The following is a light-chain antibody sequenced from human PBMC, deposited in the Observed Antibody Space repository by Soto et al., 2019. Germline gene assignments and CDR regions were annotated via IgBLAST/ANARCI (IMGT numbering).Light chain of an antibody. V-gene: IGKV3D-20*02. CDR2: GAS. CDR1: QSVSSRY. Sequence: EMVLTQSPGTLSLSPGERATLSCRASQSVSSRYLAWYQQKPGQAPRLLIYGASSRATGIPARFSGSGSGTDFTLTISSLEPEDFAVYYCQQRSNWPQFGQGTKVDIK. J-gene: IGKJ1*01. CDR3: QQRSNWPQ.